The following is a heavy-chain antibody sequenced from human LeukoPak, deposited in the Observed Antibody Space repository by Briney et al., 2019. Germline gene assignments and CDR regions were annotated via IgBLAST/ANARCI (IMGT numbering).Heavy chain of an antibody. D-gene: IGHD3-10*01. CDR2: ISYSGST. CDR3: ARLNFGWFGDQDMGYSDY. Sequence: PSETLSLTCTVSGGSISSGGYSWSWIRQPPGKGLEWIGYISYSGSTYYNPSLKSRVTMSLDTSKNQFSLKLSSVTAADTAVYYCARLNFGWFGDQDMGYSDYWGQGTLVTVSS. V-gene: IGHV4-30-4*07. CDR1: GGSISSGGYS. J-gene: IGHJ4*02.